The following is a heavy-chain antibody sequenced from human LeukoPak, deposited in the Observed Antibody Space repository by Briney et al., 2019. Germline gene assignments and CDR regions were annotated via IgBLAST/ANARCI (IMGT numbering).Heavy chain of an antibody. D-gene: IGHD3-22*01. Sequence: PGRSLRLPCAASGFTFRSHGMHWVRQAPGKGLEWVAVIWYDGSSKYYADSVKGRFTISRDDSKNTLYLQMNSLRAEDTAVYYCARTSSSAWNREVDYWGQGTLVTVSS. J-gene: IGHJ4*02. V-gene: IGHV3-33*01. CDR3: ARTSSSAWNREVDY. CDR2: IWYDGSSK. CDR1: GFTFRSHG.